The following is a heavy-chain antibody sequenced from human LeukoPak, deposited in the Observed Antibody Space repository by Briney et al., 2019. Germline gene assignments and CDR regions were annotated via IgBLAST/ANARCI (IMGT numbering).Heavy chain of an antibody. V-gene: IGHV1-18*01. Sequence: ASVKVSCTASGYTFTSYGISWVRQAPGQGLEWMGWICAYNGNTNYAQKLQGRVTMTTDTSTSTAYMELRSLRSDDTAVYYCARDSELYYYDSSGYYDYWGQGTLVTVSS. CDR2: ICAYNGNT. D-gene: IGHD3-22*01. CDR1: GYTFTSYG. J-gene: IGHJ4*02. CDR3: ARDSELYYYDSSGYYDY.